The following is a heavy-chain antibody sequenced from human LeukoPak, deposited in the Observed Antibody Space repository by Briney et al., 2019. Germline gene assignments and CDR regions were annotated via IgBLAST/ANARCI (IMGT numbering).Heavy chain of an antibody. J-gene: IGHJ6*03. CDR3: ARDWGVGACPGYMDV. Sequence: PSETLSLTRTFSVGFISHKYWSWMRQPPAKGLEWMGDIYYSGSTNYNPSLKSRVTILVDTSKNQFSLKLSSVTAADTAVYFCARDWGVGACPGYMDVWGKGTTVTVSS. CDR1: VGFISHKY. D-gene: IGHD1-26*01. V-gene: IGHV4-59*01. CDR2: IYYSGST.